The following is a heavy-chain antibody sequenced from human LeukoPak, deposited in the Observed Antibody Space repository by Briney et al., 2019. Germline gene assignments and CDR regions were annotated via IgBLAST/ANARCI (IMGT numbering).Heavy chain of an antibody. Sequence: SQTLSLTCTVSGGSISSGSYYWSWIRQPAGTGLEWIGRIYTSGSTNYNPSLKSRVTISVDTSKNQFSLKLSSVTAADTAVYYCAREGGYSYGDAPLHFDYWGQGTLVTVSS. CDR2: IYTSGST. J-gene: IGHJ4*02. CDR3: AREGGYSYGDAPLHFDY. V-gene: IGHV4-61*02. D-gene: IGHD5-18*01. CDR1: GGSISSGSYY.